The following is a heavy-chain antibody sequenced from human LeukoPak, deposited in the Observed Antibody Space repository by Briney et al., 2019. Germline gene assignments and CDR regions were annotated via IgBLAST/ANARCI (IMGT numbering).Heavy chain of an antibody. J-gene: IGHJ4*02. D-gene: IGHD1-26*01. Sequence: SETLSLTCAVSGYSISSGYYWGWIQQPPGKGLEWIGSIYHSGSTYYNPSLKSRVTISVDTSKNQFSLKLSSVTAADTAVYYCARDELPYGLDYWGQGTLVTVSS. CDR2: IYHSGST. CDR1: GYSISSGYY. CDR3: ARDELPYGLDY. V-gene: IGHV4-38-2*02.